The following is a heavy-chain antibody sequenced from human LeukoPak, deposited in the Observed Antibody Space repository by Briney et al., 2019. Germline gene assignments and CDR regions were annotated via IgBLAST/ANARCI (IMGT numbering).Heavy chain of an antibody. CDR2: MNPYSGDT. V-gene: IGHV1-2*02. Sequence: ASVRVSCKASGYTFTDYYLHWVRQAPGQGLEWMGWMNPYSGDTKYEQKFQGRVTMTRDTSISTAHMELSRLTSDDTALYYCSRGSRLVGAYPGGNWFDPWGQGSLVTVSS. CDR1: GYTFTDYY. J-gene: IGHJ5*02. CDR3: SRGSRLVGAYPGGNWFDP. D-gene: IGHD2-2*01.